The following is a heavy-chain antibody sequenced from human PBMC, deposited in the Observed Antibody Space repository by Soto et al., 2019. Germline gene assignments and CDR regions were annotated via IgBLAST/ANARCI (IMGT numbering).Heavy chain of an antibody. V-gene: IGHV1-69*02. Sequence: QVQLVQSGAEVKKPGSSVKVSCKASGGTFSSYTISWVRQAPGQGVEWMGRIIPILGIANYAQKFQGRVTITADKSTSTAYMELSSLRSEDTAVYYCARGGTPRGMDLWGQGTTVTVFS. CDR2: IIPILGIA. CDR1: GGTFSSYT. CDR3: ARGGTPRGMDL. D-gene: IGHD2-15*01. J-gene: IGHJ6*02.